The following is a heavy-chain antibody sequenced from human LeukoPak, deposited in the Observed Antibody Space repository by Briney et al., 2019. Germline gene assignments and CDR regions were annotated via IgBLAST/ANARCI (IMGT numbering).Heavy chain of an antibody. V-gene: IGHV3-74*01. Sequence: PGGSLRLSCVGSGFSLSDYWMHWVRQTPGKGLMWVSRITSDGSTTWYADSVKGRFTVSRDNAKSTLFLEMNSLRDEDTAVYYCAGDYIWGRLFWGQGTLVTVSS. CDR2: ITSDGSTT. CDR3: AGDYIWGRLF. J-gene: IGHJ4*01. D-gene: IGHD3-16*01. CDR1: GFSLSDYW.